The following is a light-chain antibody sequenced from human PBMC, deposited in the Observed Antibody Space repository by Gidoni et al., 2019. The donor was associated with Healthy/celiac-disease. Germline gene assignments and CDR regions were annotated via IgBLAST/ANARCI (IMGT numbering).Light chain of an antibody. V-gene: IGKV3-11*01. Sequence: EIVLTQSPATLSLSPGERATLSCRASQSVSSYLAWYQQKPSQAPRLLIYDASSGSGTDFTLTISSLEPEDFAVYYCQQRSNWPLTFGGGTKVEIK. CDR1: QSVSSY. CDR2: DAS. J-gene: IGKJ4*01. CDR3: QQRSNWPLT.